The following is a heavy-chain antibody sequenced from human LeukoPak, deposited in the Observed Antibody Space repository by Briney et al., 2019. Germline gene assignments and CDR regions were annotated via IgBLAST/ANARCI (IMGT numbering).Heavy chain of an antibody. V-gene: IGHV4-34*01. CDR2: INHSGST. CDR1: GGSFSGYY. D-gene: IGHD3-3*01. J-gene: IGHJ4*02. Sequence: SETLSLTCAVYGGSFSGYYWSWIRQPPGKGLEWIGEINHSGSTNYNPSLKSRVTISVDTSKNQFSLKLSSVTAADTAVYYCARGNYDFWSGTKFDYWGQGTLVTVSS. CDR3: ARGNYDFWSGTKFDY.